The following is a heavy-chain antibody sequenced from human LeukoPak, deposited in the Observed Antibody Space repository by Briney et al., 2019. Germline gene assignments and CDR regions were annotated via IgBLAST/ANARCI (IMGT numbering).Heavy chain of an antibody. Sequence: SETLSLTCTVSGGSISSVGYYWSWIRQHPGKGLEWIGYIYYSGSTYYNPSLKSRVTISVDTSKNQFSLKLSSVTAADTAVYYCARDYSGSYYYFDYWGQGTLVTVSS. J-gene: IGHJ4*02. CDR2: IYYSGST. CDR3: ARDYSGSYYYFDY. CDR1: GGSISSVGYY. V-gene: IGHV4-31*03. D-gene: IGHD1-26*01.